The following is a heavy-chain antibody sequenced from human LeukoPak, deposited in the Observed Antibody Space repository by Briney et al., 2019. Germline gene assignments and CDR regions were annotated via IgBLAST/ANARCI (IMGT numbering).Heavy chain of an antibody. D-gene: IGHD3-10*01. CDR2: IRYDGSNK. Sequence: GGSLRLSGAASGFTFSSYGMHWVRQAPGKGLEWVAFIRYDGSNKYYADSVKGRFTISRDNSKNTLYLQMNSLRAEDTAVYYCVKDIGSYYDYWGQGILVTVSS. CDR1: GFTFSSYG. J-gene: IGHJ4*02. CDR3: VKDIGSYYDY. V-gene: IGHV3-30*02.